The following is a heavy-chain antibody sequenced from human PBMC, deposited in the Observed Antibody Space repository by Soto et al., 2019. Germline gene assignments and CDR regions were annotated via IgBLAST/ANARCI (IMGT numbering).Heavy chain of an antibody. D-gene: IGHD4-17*01. CDR1: GGTFSTYG. J-gene: IGHJ4*02. CDR3: ARELDPYYGGNSLSLDY. Sequence: QVQLVQSGAEVKKPGSSVKVSCKASGGTFSTYGINWVRLAPGQGLEWMGWIIPKLGTTKNAQKFQGRATITADESTNTAYMELKYLRSEDTAVYFCARELDPYYGGNSLSLDYWGQGTLVTVSS. V-gene: IGHV1-69*13. CDR2: IIPKLGTT.